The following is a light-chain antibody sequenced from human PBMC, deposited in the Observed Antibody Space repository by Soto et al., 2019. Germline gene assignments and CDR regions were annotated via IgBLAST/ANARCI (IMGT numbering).Light chain of an antibody. J-gene: IGKJ2*01. CDR1: HSISAW. Sequence: DIQMTQSPSTLSASVGDRVTITCRASHSISAWLAWYQQKPGKAPKLLIYKASTLDSGVPSRFSGRGSGTEFTLTISSLQPDDFATYYCHQYHSFFNYTFGQGTKLEIK. V-gene: IGKV1-5*03. CDR2: KAS. CDR3: HQYHSFFNYT.